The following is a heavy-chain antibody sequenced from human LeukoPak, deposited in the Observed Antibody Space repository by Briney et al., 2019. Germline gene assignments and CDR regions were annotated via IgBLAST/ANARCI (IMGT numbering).Heavy chain of an antibody. CDR2: INQDGSQK. J-gene: IGHJ4*02. V-gene: IGHV3-7*01. D-gene: IGHD2-8*01. Sequence: PGGSLRLSCAASGFTFSTYWMSWVRQAPGKGLEWVASINQDGSQKRYVDSVQGRFTISRDNTKNSLFLQMNSLRAEDTAVYYCARLKDDVTKLYYWGQGTLVTVSS. CDR1: GFTFSTYW. CDR3: ARLKDDVTKLYY.